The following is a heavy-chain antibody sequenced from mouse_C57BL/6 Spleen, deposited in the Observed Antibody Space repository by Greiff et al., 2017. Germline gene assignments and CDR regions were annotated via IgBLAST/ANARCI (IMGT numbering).Heavy chain of an antibody. Sequence: EVQRVESGGGLVKPGGSLKLSCAASGFTFSSYTMSWVRQTPEKRLEWVATISGGGGNTYYPDSVKGRFTISRDNARNTLYLQMSSLRSEYTALYYCARKGYYGSSYGYFDVWGTGTTVTVSS. D-gene: IGHD1-1*01. J-gene: IGHJ1*03. CDR2: ISGGGGNT. V-gene: IGHV5-9*01. CDR3: ARKGYYGSSYGYFDV. CDR1: GFTFSSYT.